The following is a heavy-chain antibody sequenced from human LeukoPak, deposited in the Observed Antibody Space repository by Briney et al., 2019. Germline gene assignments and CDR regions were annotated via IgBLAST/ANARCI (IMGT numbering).Heavy chain of an antibody. Sequence: ASVKVSCKASGYTFTSYAMNWVRQAPGQGLEWMGWINTNTGNPTYAQGFTGRFVFSLDTSVSTAYLQISSLRSEDTAVYYCARDRGGRATYSYGTFDYWGQGTLVTVSS. CDR2: INTNTGNP. V-gene: IGHV7-4-1*02. CDR1: GYTFTSYA. D-gene: IGHD5-18*01. J-gene: IGHJ4*02. CDR3: ARDRGGRATYSYGTFDY.